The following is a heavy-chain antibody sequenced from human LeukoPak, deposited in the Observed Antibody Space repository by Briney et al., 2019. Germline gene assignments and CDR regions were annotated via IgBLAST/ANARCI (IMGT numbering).Heavy chain of an antibody. CDR2: IYTSVST. D-gene: IGHD2-2*01. V-gene: IGHV4-4*07. CDR1: GGSINNYY. Sequence: SETLSLTCTVSGGSINNYYWSWIRQPAGKGLEWIGRIYTSVSTNYNPSLKSRVTMSVDTSKNQFSLKLSSVTAADTAVYYCGRNFEASSTWYIQYWGQGSLVTVSS. CDR3: GRNFEASSTWYIQY. J-gene: IGHJ1*01.